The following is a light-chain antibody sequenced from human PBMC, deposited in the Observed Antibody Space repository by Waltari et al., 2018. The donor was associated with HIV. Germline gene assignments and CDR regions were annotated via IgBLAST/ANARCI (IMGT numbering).Light chain of an antibody. J-gene: IGKJ5*01. V-gene: IGKV3-20*01. CDR2: GAS. CDR3: QQYGSSPLT. Sequence: EIVLTQSPVTLSLSPGERATLSCRASQSVRNNYLVWYQKKPGQAPRLLIYGASSRATGIPDRFSGSGSGTDFTLTISRLEPEDFAMFYCQQYGSSPLTFGQGTRLEIK. CDR1: QSVRNNY.